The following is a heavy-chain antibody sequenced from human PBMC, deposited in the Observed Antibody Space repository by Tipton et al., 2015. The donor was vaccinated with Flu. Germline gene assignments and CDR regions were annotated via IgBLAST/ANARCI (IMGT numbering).Heavy chain of an antibody. V-gene: IGHV3-23*01. Sequence: SLRLSCAVSGFTFSTYAVVWVRQAPGKGLEWVSAISGSGGTTYYADSVKGRFTISRDSSKNTLYLQMTGLRAEDTAVYYCASPSGGPTYDHIWGSYIDSWGQGTLVSVSS. CDR3: ASPSGGPTYDHIWGSYIDS. D-gene: IGHD3-16*01. J-gene: IGHJ4*02. CDR1: GFTFSTYA. CDR2: ISGSGGTT.